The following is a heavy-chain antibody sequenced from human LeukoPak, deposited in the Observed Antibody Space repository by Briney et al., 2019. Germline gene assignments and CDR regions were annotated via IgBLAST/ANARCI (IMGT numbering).Heavy chain of an antibody. V-gene: IGHV3-53*01. D-gene: IGHD3-10*01. CDR2: IYSGGST. J-gene: IGHJ4*02. CDR3: ARDTRLYSGSGSYFLDY. CDR1: GFTVSNNY. Sequence: GGSLRLSCAASGFTVSNNYMSWVRQAPGKGLEWVSVIYSGGSTYYADSVKGRFTISRDNSKNTLYLQMNSLRAEDTAVYCCARDTRLYSGSGSYFLDYWGQGTLVTVSS.